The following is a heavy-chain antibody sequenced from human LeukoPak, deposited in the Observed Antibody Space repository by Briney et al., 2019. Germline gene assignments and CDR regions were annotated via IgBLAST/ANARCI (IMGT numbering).Heavy chain of an antibody. CDR3: ARHSSFFSPLYP. CDR1: GGSISGSSYY. J-gene: IGHJ5*02. Sequence: SETLSLTCAVSGGSISGSSYYWGWIRQPPGKGLEWIGSIYYSGSTYYNPSLKSRLTISVDTSKIQFSLKLSSVTAADAAVYYCARHSSFFSPLYPWGQGTLVTVSS. D-gene: IGHD1-26*01. V-gene: IGHV4-39*01. CDR2: IYYSGST.